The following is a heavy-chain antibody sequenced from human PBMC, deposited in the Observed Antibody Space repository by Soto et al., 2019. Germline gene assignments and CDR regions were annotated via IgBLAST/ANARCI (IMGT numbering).Heavy chain of an antibody. Sequence: ASVKVSCKASGYTFTSYYMHWVRQAPGQGLEWMGIINPSGGSTSYAQKFQGRVTMTRDTSTSTGYMELSSLRSEDTAGYYCAREGPVVPGSGQKVGNAQLWSQQLVLGYFDYWGQGTLVTVSS. D-gene: IGHD6-13*01. CDR1: GYTFTSYY. CDR2: INPSGGST. J-gene: IGHJ4*02. V-gene: IGHV1-46*03. CDR3: AREGPVVPGSGQKVGNAQLWSQQLVLGYFDY.